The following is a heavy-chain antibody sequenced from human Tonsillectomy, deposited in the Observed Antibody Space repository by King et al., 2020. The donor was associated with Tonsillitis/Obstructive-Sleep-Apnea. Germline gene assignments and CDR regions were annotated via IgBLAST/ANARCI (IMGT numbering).Heavy chain of an antibody. CDR2: IWYDGINK. D-gene: IGHD3-22*01. CDR1: AFTFSSYG. J-gene: IGHJ4*02. Sequence: VQLVESGGGVGQPGRSLRLSCAASAFTFSSYGMHWVRQAPGRGLGWVAVIWYDGINKDYADSVKGRFTISRDNTKNTLYLQMNSLRVEDTAVYYCARNPSVIVVVGGFDYWGQGTLVTVSS. V-gene: IGHV3-33*01. CDR3: ARNPSVIVVVGGFDY.